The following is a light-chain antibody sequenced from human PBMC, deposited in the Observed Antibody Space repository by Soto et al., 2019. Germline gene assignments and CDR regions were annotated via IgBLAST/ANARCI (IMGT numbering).Light chain of an antibody. V-gene: IGLV2-14*03. Sequence: QSALTQPASVSGSPGQSITISCTGTSSDVGVYNYISWYQQHSGKAPKLMIYDVTNRASGVSLRFSGSKSGNTASLTISGLQDEDEADYYCGSYATSGTRVFGGGTKVTVL. CDR1: SSDVGVYNY. J-gene: IGLJ3*02. CDR2: DVT. CDR3: GSYATSGTRV.